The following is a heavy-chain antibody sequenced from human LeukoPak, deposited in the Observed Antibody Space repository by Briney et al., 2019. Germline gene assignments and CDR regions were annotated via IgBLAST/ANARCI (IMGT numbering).Heavy chain of an antibody. CDR1: GCIFTSYW. CDR3: ARLGAPDNYYMDV. Sequence: GESLEISCKGSGCIFTSYWIGWVRQLPGKGLEWMGIIYPGDSDTRYSPSFQGQVTISADKSISTAYLQWSSLKASDTAMYYCARLGAPDNYYMDVWGKGTTVTVSS. J-gene: IGHJ6*03. CDR2: IYPGDSDT. V-gene: IGHV5-51*01.